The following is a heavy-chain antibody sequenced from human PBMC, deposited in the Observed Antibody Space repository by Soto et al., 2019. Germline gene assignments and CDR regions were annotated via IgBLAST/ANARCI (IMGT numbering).Heavy chain of an antibody. CDR2: ISYDGSKK. V-gene: IGHV3-30*18. J-gene: IGHJ4*02. CDR3: AKDRVESGLGEIDY. Sequence: GFSFSNNGMHWVRQAPGKGLEWVAIISYDGSKKFYADSVKGRFTISRDNSKNTLYLQMNSLRVEDTAVYYCAKDRVESGLGEIDYWGQGTLVTVSS. CDR1: GFSFSNNG. D-gene: IGHD3-16*01.